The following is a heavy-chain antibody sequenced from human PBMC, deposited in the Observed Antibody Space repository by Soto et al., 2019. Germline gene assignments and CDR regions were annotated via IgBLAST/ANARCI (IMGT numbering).Heavy chain of an antibody. V-gene: IGHV3-23*01. D-gene: IGHD1-26*01. CDR3: AKESTVGAPGDYFDS. CDR1: GFTFSSYD. CDR2: IGIYANT. Sequence: EVELLESGGDLVQPGGSLRLSCAASGFTFSSYDINWVRQAPGKGLEWVSAIGIYANTYYAGSVRGRFTISRDDSKNTVYLQMNSLRVDDTAVYYCAKESTVGAPGDYFDSWGQGTLVTVSS. J-gene: IGHJ4*02.